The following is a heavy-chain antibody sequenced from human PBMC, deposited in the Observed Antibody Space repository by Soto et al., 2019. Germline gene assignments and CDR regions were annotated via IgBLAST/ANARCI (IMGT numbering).Heavy chain of an antibody. CDR1: GFKFDDYS. J-gene: IGHJ5*02. D-gene: IGHD4-17*01. CDR2: ISWDGSRT. V-gene: IGHV3-43*01. CDR3: AAADYGDYPNWFDP. Sequence: GRSLRLSCAAFGFKFDDYSMHWVRQTPAKRLGWVSLISWDGSRTNYADSVRGRFTISRDSSKNSLYLQMNSLRTEDTGMYYCAAADYGDYPNWFDPWGQGTLVTVSS.